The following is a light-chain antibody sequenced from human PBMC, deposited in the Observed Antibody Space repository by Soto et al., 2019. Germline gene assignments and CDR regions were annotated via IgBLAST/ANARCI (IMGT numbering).Light chain of an antibody. CDR2: DTS. Sequence: DILMTQSPSTLSASVGDRVTITCRASQNIRSWLAWYQQRPGKVPNLLIWDTSKLQSGVPSRFSGSGSGTEFKLTIASLQRDDFATYWCQQYDEYPLTFGGGTKVEL. V-gene: IGKV1-5*01. CDR1: QNIRSW. CDR3: QQYDEYPLT. J-gene: IGKJ4*01.